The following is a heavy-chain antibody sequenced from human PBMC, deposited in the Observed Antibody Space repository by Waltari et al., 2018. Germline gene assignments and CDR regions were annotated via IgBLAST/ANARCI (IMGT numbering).Heavy chain of an antibody. V-gene: IGHV3-23*04. J-gene: IGHJ4*02. D-gene: IGHD3-22*01. CDR2: ISTSGAST. Sequence: EIQLVASGGGLIQPGGSLRLSCAASGLTFRTYAMSWVRQAPGMGLEWVSAISTSGASTYYAASVKGRFTISRDNSKNTLHLQMNSLRADDTAVYYCARVGGGNYDDSGSASRFDYWGQGTLVTVSS. CDR1: GLTFRTYA. CDR3: ARVGGGNYDDSGSASRFDY.